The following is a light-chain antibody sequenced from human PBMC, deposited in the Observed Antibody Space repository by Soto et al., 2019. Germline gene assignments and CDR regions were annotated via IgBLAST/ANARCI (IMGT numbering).Light chain of an antibody. CDR3: QQYGSSPQT. J-gene: IGKJ1*01. CDR1: QSVSSSY. V-gene: IGKV3-20*01. CDR2: GAS. Sequence: EMVLTQARGTLSLSPGERATHSCRASQSVSSSYLAWYQQKPGQAPRLLIYGASSRATGIPDRFSGSGSGTDFTLTISRLEPEDFAVYYCQQYGSSPQTFGPGTKV.